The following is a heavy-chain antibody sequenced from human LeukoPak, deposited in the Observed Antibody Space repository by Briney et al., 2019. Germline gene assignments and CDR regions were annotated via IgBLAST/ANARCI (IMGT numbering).Heavy chain of an antibody. CDR3: ARDLLVGATGDVFDI. J-gene: IGHJ3*02. CDR1: GFTFSSYW. CDR2: IKSDGRST. Sequence: GGSLRLSCAVSGFTFSSYWMHWVRQAPGKGLVWVSRIKSDGRSTNYADSVKGRFTISRDNAKNSLYLQMNSLRAEDTAVYSCARDLLVGATGDVFDIWGQGTMVTVSS. V-gene: IGHV3-74*01. D-gene: IGHD1-26*01.